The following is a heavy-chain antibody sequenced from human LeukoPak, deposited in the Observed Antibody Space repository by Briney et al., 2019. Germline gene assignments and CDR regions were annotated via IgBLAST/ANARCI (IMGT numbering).Heavy chain of an antibody. V-gene: IGHV1-18*01. J-gene: IGHJ5*02. CDR1: GYTFTSYG. CDR2: ISAYNGNT. CDR3: ARGPGYCSGGSCLWFDP. D-gene: IGHD2-15*01. Sequence: APVKVSCKASGYTFTSYGISWVRQAPGQGLEWMGWISAYNGNTNYAQKLQGRVTMTTDTSTSTAYMELRSLRSDDTAVYYCARGPGYCSGGSCLWFDPWGQGTLVTVSS.